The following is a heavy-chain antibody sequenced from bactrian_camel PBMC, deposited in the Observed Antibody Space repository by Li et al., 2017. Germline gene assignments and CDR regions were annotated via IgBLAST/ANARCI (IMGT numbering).Heavy chain of an antibody. Sequence: HVQLVESGGGSVQAGGSVRLSCVASGTLYAGIPMAWFRRVTEKKREGVAAIDSDSYPTYSDSVKGRFTISKNSKNTFYLQMNQLKPEDTAMYYCAASRWVTWARELLASDFHFWGQGTQVTVS. J-gene: IGHJ6*01. CDR1: GTLYAGIP. CDR2: IDSDSYP. CDR3: AASRWVTWARELLASDFHF. V-gene: IGHV3S53*01. D-gene: IGHD3*01.